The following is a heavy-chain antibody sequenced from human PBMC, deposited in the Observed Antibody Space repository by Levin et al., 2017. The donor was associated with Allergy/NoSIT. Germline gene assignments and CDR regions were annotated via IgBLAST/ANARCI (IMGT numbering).Heavy chain of an antibody. CDR2: VYPGDSNT. CDR1: GHSFSSYW. J-gene: IGHJ4*02. D-gene: IGHD5-12*01. V-gene: IGHV5-51*01. Sequence: KVSCKGSGHSFSSYWIGWVRQMPGKGLEWMGIVYPGDSNTRYSPPFQGQVTISADKSIRTAYLQWNSLKASDTAMYYCASGDSGLDQGGGIGGAFDCWGQGTLVTVSS. CDR3: ASGDSGLDQGGGIGGAFDC.